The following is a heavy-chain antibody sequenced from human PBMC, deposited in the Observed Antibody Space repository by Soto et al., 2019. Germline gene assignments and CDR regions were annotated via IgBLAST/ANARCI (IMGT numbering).Heavy chain of an antibody. V-gene: IGHV3-33*01. Sequence: QVQLVESGGGVVQPGRSLRLSCAASGFTFSSYGMHWVRQAPGKGLEWVAVIWYDGSNKYYADSVKGRFTISRDNSKNTLYLQMNSLRAEDTAVYYCARDSRYYGSGSHAYYDYGMDVWGQGTTVTVSS. J-gene: IGHJ6*02. CDR3: ARDSRYYGSGSHAYYDYGMDV. CDR1: GFTFSSYG. D-gene: IGHD3-10*01. CDR2: IWYDGSNK.